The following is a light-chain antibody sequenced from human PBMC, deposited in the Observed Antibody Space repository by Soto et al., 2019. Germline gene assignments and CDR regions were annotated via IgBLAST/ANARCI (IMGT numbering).Light chain of an antibody. CDR3: TSYTSSNTLV. Sequence: QSALTQPASVSGSPGQSITISCIGTGTDVGGYKYVSWYQQHPVKAPKLIIYDVSERPSGVSNHFSGSKSGNTAFLTISGLQAEDEADYYCTSYTSSNTLVFGTGTKVTVL. J-gene: IGLJ1*01. CDR1: GTDVGGYKY. V-gene: IGLV2-14*03. CDR2: DVS.